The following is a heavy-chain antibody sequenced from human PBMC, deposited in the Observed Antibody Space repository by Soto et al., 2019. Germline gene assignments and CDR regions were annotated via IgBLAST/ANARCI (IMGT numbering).Heavy chain of an antibody. Sequence: SETLSLTCTVSGGSISSYYWSWIRQPPGKGLEWIGYIYYSGSTNYNPSLKSRVTISVDTSKNQFSLKLSSVTAADTAVYYCARARESGYYYYWGQGTLVTVSS. CDR2: IYYSGST. CDR1: GGSISSYY. V-gene: IGHV4-59*01. CDR3: ARARESGYYYY. J-gene: IGHJ4*02. D-gene: IGHD3-22*01.